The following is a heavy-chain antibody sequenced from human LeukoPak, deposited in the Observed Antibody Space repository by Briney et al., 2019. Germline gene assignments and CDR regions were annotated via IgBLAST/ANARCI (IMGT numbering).Heavy chain of an antibody. J-gene: IGHJ4*02. Sequence: AGGTLRLSCAASGFTFSGYGMSWVRQAPGKGLEWVSTISGSGGRTYYADSVKGRFTISRDNSKNTLYLQMNSLRAEDTAVYYCAKEDCSGGSCYDYWGQGTLVTVSS. V-gene: IGHV3-23*01. D-gene: IGHD2-15*01. CDR2: ISGSGGRT. CDR1: GFTFSGYG. CDR3: AKEDCSGGSCYDY.